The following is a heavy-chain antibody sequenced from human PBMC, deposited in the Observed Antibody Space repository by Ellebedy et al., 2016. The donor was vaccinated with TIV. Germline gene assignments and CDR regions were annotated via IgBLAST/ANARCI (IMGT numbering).Heavy chain of an antibody. V-gene: IGHV3-11*01. J-gene: IGHJ4*02. Sequence: GESLKISCAASGFTFSGYYVSWFRQAPGKGPEWVSYISYSGDLMYYADSVKGRFPTSRYNAENSLYLQMNSLRAEDTAVYYCARLGVIAAAGASDYWGQGTLVIVSS. D-gene: IGHD6-13*01. CDR1: GFTFSGYY. CDR2: ISYSGDLM. CDR3: ARLGVIAAAGASDY.